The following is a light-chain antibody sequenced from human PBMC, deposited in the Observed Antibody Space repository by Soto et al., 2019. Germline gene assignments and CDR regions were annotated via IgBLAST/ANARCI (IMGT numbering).Light chain of an antibody. CDR1: PRIRNY. CDR3: QQTDSTPQT. CDR2: AAS. J-gene: IGKJ1*01. Sequence: DIQMTQSPSSLSASVGDRVTISCRASPRIRNYVSWYQQKPGTAPKLLIRAASTLQSGVPSRFSGSGSGTDFTLTISSLQIEDFATYFCQQTDSTPQTFGQGTNVEI. V-gene: IGKV1-39*01.